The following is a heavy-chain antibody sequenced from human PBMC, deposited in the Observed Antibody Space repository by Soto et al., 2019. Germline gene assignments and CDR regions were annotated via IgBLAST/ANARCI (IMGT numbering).Heavy chain of an antibody. CDR3: ARSSIGIAAAANWFDP. D-gene: IGHD6-13*01. V-gene: IGHV1-69*13. CDR2: IIPIFGTA. Sequence: ASVKVSCKASGGTFSSYAISWVRQAPGQGLEWMGGIIPIFGTANYAQKFQGRVTITADESTSTAYMELSSLRSEDTAVYYCARSSIGIAAAANWFDPWGQGTLVTVSS. CDR1: GGTFSSYA. J-gene: IGHJ5*02.